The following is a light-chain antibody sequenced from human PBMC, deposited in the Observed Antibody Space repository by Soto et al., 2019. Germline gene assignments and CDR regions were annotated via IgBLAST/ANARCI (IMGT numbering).Light chain of an antibody. CDR1: QSVNSN. Sequence: EIVMTQSPATLSVSPGERATLSCRASQSVNSNLAWYQQQPGQAPRLLIYGASTRATGIPARFSGSGSGTELTLTISGLQSEDFAVYYCQQYNNWPRTFGQGTKVDI. V-gene: IGKV3-15*01. CDR3: QQYNNWPRT. CDR2: GAS. J-gene: IGKJ1*01.